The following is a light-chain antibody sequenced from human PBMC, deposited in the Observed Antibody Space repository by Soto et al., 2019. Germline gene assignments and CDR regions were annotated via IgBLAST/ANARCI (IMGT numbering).Light chain of an antibody. CDR2: GAS. CDR1: QSVSSSF. J-gene: IGKJ1*01. Sequence: PGTPSFFAGVKTTLFSGAIQSVSSSFLAWYQQKPGQAHRLLIYGASSRATGIPDRFSGSGSGTGFILTLTRLEPEDFVVYYCQWYVPSSSRKLGQGTRVDIK. CDR3: QWYVPSSSRK. V-gene: IGKV3-20*01.